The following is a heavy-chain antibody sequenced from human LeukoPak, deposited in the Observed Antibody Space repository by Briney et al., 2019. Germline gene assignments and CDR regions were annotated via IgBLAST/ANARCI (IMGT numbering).Heavy chain of an antibody. J-gene: IGHJ4*02. D-gene: IGHD1-26*01. V-gene: IGHV6-1*01. CDR2: TYYRSKWYY. CDR3: ARDPVGGSTIFDY. CDR1: GDIVSSNSAA. Sequence: SQTLSLTCAISGDIVSSNSAAWNWIRQSPSRGLEWLGRTYYRSKWYYNYAVAVKSRISINPDTSKNQFSLQLSSVTPEDTAVYYCARDPVGGSTIFDYWGQGTLVTVSS.